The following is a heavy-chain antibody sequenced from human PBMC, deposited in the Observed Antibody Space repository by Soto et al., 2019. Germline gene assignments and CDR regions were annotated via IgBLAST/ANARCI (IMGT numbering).Heavy chain of an antibody. J-gene: IGHJ4*02. CDR1: GFTLSDYG. CDR2: ISDRGSRM. Sequence: EVQLVESGGGLVQPGGSLRLSCVVSGFTLSDYGLNWVRQAPGKRLEWVSYISDRGSRMFYAESVKGRFTISRDTANNSLHLQMNSLRVEDTAVYYCAPQGVCATGDIYWGQGTLVTVSS. D-gene: IGHD1-26*01. V-gene: IGHV3-48*01. CDR3: APQGVCATGDIY.